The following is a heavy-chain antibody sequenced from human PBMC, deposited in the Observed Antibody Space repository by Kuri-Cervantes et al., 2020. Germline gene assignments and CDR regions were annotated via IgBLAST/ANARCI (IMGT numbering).Heavy chain of an antibody. CDR2: IYRSGST. J-gene: IGHJ4*02. D-gene: IGHD2-15*01. CDR1: GESLSDYY. CDR3: ARVPLDCSGGSCYSENYFDY. V-gene: IGHV4-34*01. Sequence: SETLSLTCAVYGESLSDYYWSWIRQAPGKGLEWIGDIYRSGSTNHSPSLKSRVTISVDTSKNQFSLKLNSLTAADTAVYYCARVPLDCSGGSCYSENYFDYWGQGTLVTVSS.